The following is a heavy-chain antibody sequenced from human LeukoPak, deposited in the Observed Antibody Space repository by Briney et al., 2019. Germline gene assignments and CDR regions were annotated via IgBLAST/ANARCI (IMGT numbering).Heavy chain of an antibody. CDR1: GFIFSDYY. CDR2: ISDSGSTI. CDR3: AIYYDSSGSIDH. J-gene: IGHJ4*02. Sequence: PGGSLRLSCAASGFIFSDYYMTWIRQTPGKGLEWLSYISDSGSTINYADSVKGRLTISRDNAKKSLFLQMNSLRAADTAVYYCAIYYDSSGSIDHWGQGTLVTVSS. V-gene: IGHV3-11*01. D-gene: IGHD3-22*01.